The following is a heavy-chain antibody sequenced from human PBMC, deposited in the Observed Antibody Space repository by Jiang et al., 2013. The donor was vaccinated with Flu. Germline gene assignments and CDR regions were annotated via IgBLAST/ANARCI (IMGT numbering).Heavy chain of an antibody. D-gene: IGHD1-26*01. CDR2: ISYDISNK. Sequence: AASGFTFSSYGMHWVRQAPGKGLEWVALISYDISNKYYADSVKGRFTISRDNSKNTLDLQMNSLRAEDTAVYYCAKDQSGSSLDYWGQGTLVTVSS. V-gene: IGHV3-30*18. J-gene: IGHJ4*02. CDR3: AKDQSGSSLDY. CDR1: GFTFSSYG.